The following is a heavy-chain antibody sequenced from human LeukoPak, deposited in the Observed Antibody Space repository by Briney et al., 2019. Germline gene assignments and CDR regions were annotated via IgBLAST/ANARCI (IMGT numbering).Heavy chain of an antibody. D-gene: IGHD3-22*01. J-gene: IGHJ4*02. CDR1: GFTVSSNY. CDR3: ARYSSGFYFDY. V-gene: IGHV3-53*01. CDR2: IYSGGST. Sequence: GGSLRLSCAASGFTVSSNYMSWVRQAPGKGLEWVSVIYSGGSTYYADSVKGRFTISRDNFKNTLYLQMNSLRAEDTAVYYCARYSSGFYFDYWGQGTLVTVSS.